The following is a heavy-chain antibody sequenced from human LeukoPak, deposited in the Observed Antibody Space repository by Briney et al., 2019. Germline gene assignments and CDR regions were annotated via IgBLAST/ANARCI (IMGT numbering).Heavy chain of an antibody. CDR3: GHSGYDYGMDV. D-gene: IGHD6-19*01. CDR2: ISYDGSNK. Sequence: GGSLRLSCAASGFTFSSYGMHWVRQAPAKGVEGVGVISYDGSNKYYADSVKGGFTISRDNSKNTLYLQMNGLRAEDTAVYYCGHSGYDYGMDVWGQGTTVTVSS. CDR1: GFTFSSYG. V-gene: IGHV3-30*03. J-gene: IGHJ6*02.